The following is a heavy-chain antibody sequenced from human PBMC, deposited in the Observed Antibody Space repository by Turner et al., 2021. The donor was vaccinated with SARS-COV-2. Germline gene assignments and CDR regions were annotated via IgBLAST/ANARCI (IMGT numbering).Heavy chain of an antibody. CDR2: IYYSGST. CDR1: GGSISSYY. Sequence: QVQLQESGPGLVKHSETLSLTCTVSGGSISSYYWSWIRQPPGKGLEWIGYIYYSGSTNYNPSLKIPVTISIDTSKNQFSLKLSSVTAADTAVYYCARTDGYNYDYWGQGTLVTVSS. CDR3: ARTDGYNYDY. V-gene: IGHV4-59*01. J-gene: IGHJ4*02. D-gene: IGHD5-12*01.